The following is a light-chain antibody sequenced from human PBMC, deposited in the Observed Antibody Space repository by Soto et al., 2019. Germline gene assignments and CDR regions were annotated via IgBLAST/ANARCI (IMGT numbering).Light chain of an antibody. CDR3: EQTFRAPPWT. CDR1: QNINNF. Sequence: DIQLTQYPSSLSAQVGDRVTITCRTSQNINNFLNSYRQRQGEAHELLIYGASSLRGGVSTRFSGSGSGTGFTLAVSGVQPEDSATYYCEQTFRAPPWTLGQGT. V-gene: IGKV1-39*01. CDR2: GAS. J-gene: IGKJ1*01.